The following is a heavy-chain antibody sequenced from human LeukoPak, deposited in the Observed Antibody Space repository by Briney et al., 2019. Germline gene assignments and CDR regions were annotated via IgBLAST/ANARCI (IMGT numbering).Heavy chain of an antibody. CDR1: GFTFSSYA. Sequence: GGSLRLSCAASGFTFSSYAMSWVRQAPGKGLEWVSAISGSGGSTYYADSVKGRFTISRDNSKNTLYLQMNSLRAEDTAVYYRAKDSLLWFGETDYWGQGTLVTVSS. CDR2: ISGSGGST. V-gene: IGHV3-23*01. J-gene: IGHJ4*02. D-gene: IGHD3-10*01. CDR3: AKDSLLWFGETDY.